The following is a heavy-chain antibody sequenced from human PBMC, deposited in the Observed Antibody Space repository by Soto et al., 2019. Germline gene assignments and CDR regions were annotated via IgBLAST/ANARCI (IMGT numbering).Heavy chain of an antibody. D-gene: IGHD1-7*01. CDR1: GYTFTSYG. Sequence: ASVKVSCKASGYTFTSYGISWVRQAPGQGLEWMGWISAYNGNTNYAQKLQGRVTMTTDKSTSTAYMELRSLRSDDTAVYYCARDAPIPNSPGLDYWGQGSLVTVSS. CDR2: ISAYNGNT. J-gene: IGHJ4*02. CDR3: ARDAPIPNSPGLDY. V-gene: IGHV1-18*01.